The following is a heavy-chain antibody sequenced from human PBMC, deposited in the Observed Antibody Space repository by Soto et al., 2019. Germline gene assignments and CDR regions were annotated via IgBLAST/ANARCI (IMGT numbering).Heavy chain of an antibody. CDR1: GFTFSNAW. Sequence: PGVSLRLSCAASGFTFSNAWISWVRQAPGKGLEWVGRIKSKTDGGTTDYAAPVKGRFTISRDDSKNTLYLQMNSLKTEDTAVYYCTTAYGDYEGDAFDIWGQGTMVTVSS. V-gene: IGHV3-15*01. D-gene: IGHD4-17*01. J-gene: IGHJ3*02. CDR2: IKSKTDGGTT. CDR3: TTAYGDYEGDAFDI.